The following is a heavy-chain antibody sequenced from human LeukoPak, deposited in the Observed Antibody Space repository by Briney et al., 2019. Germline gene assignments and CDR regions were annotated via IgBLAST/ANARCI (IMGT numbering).Heavy chain of an antibody. Sequence: SETLSLTCTVSGGSISDYYWTWIRQSPGTGLEWIGYMDYSGSTAYNPSLKSRVTISIDTSKKQFSLELSSVTAADTAIYFCARLLAGEYDPFDIWGQGTMVTVS. V-gene: IGHV4-59*08. D-gene: IGHD3-10*01. J-gene: IGHJ3*02. CDR3: ARLLAGEYDPFDI. CDR1: GGSISDYY. CDR2: MDYSGST.